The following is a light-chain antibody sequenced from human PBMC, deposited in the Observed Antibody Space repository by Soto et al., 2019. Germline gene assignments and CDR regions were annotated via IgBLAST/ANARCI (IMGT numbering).Light chain of an antibody. CDR3: QQYDEWPPSYT. CDR1: QSVSSN. CDR2: GAS. V-gene: IGKV3-15*01. Sequence: EIVMTQSPATLSVSPGERATLSCRASQSVSSNLAWYQQKPGQAPRLLIYGASTRATGIPARISGSGSGTEFTLTISSLQSEDFAIYYCQQYDEWPPSYTFGQGTKLEF. J-gene: IGKJ2*01.